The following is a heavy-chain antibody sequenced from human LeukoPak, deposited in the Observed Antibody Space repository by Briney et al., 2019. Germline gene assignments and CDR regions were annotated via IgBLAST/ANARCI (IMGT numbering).Heavy chain of an antibody. V-gene: IGHV3-30*01. CDR1: GFTFSSYA. Sequence: PGGSLRLSCAASGFTFSSYAMHWVRQAPGKGLEWVAVISYDGSNKYYADSVKGRFTISRDNSKNTPYLQMNSLRAEDTAVYYCARDGSSSWYYYMDVWGKGTTVTVSS. D-gene: IGHD6-13*01. CDR2: ISYDGSNK. CDR3: ARDGSSSWYYYMDV. J-gene: IGHJ6*03.